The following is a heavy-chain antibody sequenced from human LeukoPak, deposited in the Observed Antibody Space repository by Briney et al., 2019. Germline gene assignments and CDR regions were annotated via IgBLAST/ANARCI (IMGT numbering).Heavy chain of an antibody. J-gene: IGHJ5*02. CDR1: GGSISGYY. V-gene: IGHV4-4*07. CDR2: IYTSGTS. D-gene: IGHD6-19*01. Sequence: PSETLSLTCTVSGGSISGYYWSWIRQPAGKGLEWIGRIYTSGTSNYNPSLKSRVTMSVDTSKNQFSVKLSSVTAADTAVYYCARDIVSSGWYRLDWFDPWGQGTLVTVSS. CDR3: ARDIVSSGWYRLDWFDP.